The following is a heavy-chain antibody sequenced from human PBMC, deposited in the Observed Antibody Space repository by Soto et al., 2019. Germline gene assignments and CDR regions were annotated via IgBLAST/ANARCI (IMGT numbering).Heavy chain of an antibody. Sequence: SVKVSCKASGLTFTSSAVQWVRQARGQRLEWIGWIVVGSGNTNYAQKFQERVTITRDMSTSTVYMELSSLRSEDTAMYYCARGGFYDSSGARNYYYYGMNVWG. CDR2: IVVGSGNT. CDR3: ARGGFYDSSGARNYYYYGMNV. J-gene: IGHJ6*02. D-gene: IGHD3-22*01. V-gene: IGHV1-58*01. CDR1: GLTFTSSA.